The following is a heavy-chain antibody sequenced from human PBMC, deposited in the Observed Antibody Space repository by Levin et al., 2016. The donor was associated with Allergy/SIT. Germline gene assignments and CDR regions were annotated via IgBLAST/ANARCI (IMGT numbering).Heavy chain of an antibody. CDR2: ISAYNGNT. CDR3: ARKKASIYSSGWYGFDY. V-gene: IGHV1-18*01. D-gene: IGHD6-19*01. Sequence: WVRQAPGQGLEWMGWISAYNGNTNYAQKLQGRVTMTTDTSTSTAYMELRSLRSDDTAVYYCARKKASIYSSGWYGFDYWGQGTLVTVSS. J-gene: IGHJ4*02.